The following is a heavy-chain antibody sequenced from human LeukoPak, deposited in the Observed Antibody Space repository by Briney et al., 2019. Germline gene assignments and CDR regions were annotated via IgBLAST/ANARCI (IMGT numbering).Heavy chain of an antibody. CDR3: ARVRTLGELLSYYYMDV. Sequence: GGSLRLSCAASGFTFSSYWMSWVRQAPGKGLEWVANIKQDGSEKYYVDSVKGRFTISRDNAKNSLYLQMNSLRAEDTAVYYCARVRTLGELLSYYYMDVWGKGTTVTVSS. CDR1: GFTFSSYW. CDR2: IKQDGSEK. D-gene: IGHD1-26*01. V-gene: IGHV3-7*01. J-gene: IGHJ6*03.